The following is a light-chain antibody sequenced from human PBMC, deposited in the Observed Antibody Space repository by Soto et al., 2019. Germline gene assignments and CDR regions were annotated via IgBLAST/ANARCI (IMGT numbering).Light chain of an antibody. CDR3: SSFTTSVLYV. J-gene: IGLJ1*01. Sequence: QSLRTHPTSLSGSPGQSIAIPCTGNGNDIGAYDYVSWYQQHPGKAPRLLIHGVRNRPSGVSSRFSGFKSGHTASLTISGLQGEDEADYYCSSFTTSVLYVFGPGTRVTVL. V-gene: IGLV2-14*01. CDR1: GNDIGAYDY. CDR2: GVR.